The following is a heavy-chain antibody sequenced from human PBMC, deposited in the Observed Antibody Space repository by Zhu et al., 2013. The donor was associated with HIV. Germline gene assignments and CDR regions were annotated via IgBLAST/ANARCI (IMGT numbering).Heavy chain of an antibody. D-gene: IGHD3-22*01. J-gene: IGHJ3*02. CDR3: ARKGPDYYDSTRPGAFDI. V-gene: IGHV1-69*01. CDR2: IIPIFGTA. Sequence: QVRLVQSGSEVKKPGSSVKVSCKASGGTFSSYAISWVRQAPGQGLEWMGGIIPIFGTANYAQKFQGRVTITADESTSTAYMELSSLRSEDTAVYYCARKGPDYYDSTRPGAFDIWGQGTMVTVSS. CDR1: GGTFSSYA.